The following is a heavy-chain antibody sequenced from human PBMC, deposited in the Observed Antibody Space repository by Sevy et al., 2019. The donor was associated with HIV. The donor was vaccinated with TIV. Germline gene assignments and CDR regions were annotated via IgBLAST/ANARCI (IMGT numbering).Heavy chain of an antibody. CDR2: IYWSDDR. J-gene: IGHJ3*02. CDR3: AHTSYYDSRETPYDAFDI. Sequence: SGPTLVNPTQTLTLTCTFSGFSLTTSGLGVGWIRQPPGKALEWLALIYWSDDRRYNPSLKSRLTITKDTSKNQVVLTRTNMDPVDTATYYCAHTSYYDSRETPYDAFDIWGQGTTVTVS. D-gene: IGHD3-22*01. V-gene: IGHV2-5*01. CDR1: GFSLTTSGLG.